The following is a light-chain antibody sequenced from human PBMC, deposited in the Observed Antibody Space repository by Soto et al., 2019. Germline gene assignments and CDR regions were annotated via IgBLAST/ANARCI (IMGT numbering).Light chain of an antibody. Sequence: QAVVTQEPSLTVSPGGTVTLTCGSSTGAVTSNHHPYWFQQKAGQAPRTLIYDTSNKHSWTPARFSGSLRGDKAALTLSGAQPEDEAQYYCLLSYNAARVFGGGTKVTVL. CDR1: TGAVTSNHH. CDR2: DTS. CDR3: LLSYNAARV. J-gene: IGLJ2*01. V-gene: IGLV7-46*01.